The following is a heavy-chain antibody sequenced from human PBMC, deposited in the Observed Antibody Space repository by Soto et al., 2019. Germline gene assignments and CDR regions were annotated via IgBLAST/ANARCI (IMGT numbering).Heavy chain of an antibody. D-gene: IGHD4-4*01. CDR3: ARLHPFYYFDY. V-gene: IGHV2-5*02. CDR2: SYWDDDK. Sequence: QITLKESGPTLVKPTQTLTLTCTFSGFSLSTNGVGVGWIRQPPGKALEWLALSYWDDDKRYSPSLKNRLTSTRDTSKNQVVLTVTSVDPVDTATYYCARLHPFYYFDYWGQGTLVTVSS. J-gene: IGHJ4*02. CDR1: GFSLSTNGVG.